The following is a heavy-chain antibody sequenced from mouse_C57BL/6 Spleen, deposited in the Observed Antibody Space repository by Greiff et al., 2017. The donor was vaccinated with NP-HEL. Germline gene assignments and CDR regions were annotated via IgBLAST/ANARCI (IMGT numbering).Heavy chain of an antibody. CDR3: ARSNYFYFDY. J-gene: IGHJ2*01. CDR1: GYAFSSYW. CDR2: IYPGDGDT. V-gene: IGHV1-80*01. D-gene: IGHD2-5*01. Sequence: VQLMESGAELVKPGASVKISCKASGYAFSSYWMNWVKQRPGKGLEWIGQIYPGDGDTNYNGKFKGKATLTADKSSSTAYMQLSSLTSEDSAVYFCARSNYFYFDYWGQGTTLTVSS.